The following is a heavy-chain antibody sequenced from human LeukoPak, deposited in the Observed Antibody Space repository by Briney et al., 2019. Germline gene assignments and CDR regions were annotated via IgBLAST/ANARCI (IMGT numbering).Heavy chain of an antibody. CDR1: GFTFDDYS. D-gene: IGHD3-22*01. J-gene: IGHJ3*02. CDR2: ISWNSGFI. Sequence: GGSLRLSCAASGFTFDDYSMHWVRQAPGKGLEWVSGISWNSGFIGYADSVKGRFTISRDNAKNSLYLQMNSLRAEDTAVYYCARVVTMIDAFDIWGQGTMVTVSS. CDR3: ARVVTMIDAFDI. V-gene: IGHV3-9*01.